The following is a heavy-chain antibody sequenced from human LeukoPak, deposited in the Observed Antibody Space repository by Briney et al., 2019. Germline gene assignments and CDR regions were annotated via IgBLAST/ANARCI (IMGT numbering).Heavy chain of an antibody. CDR2: ISYDGSNK. J-gene: IGHJ4*02. CDR1: GFTFSSYG. D-gene: IGHD2-2*01. CDR3: AKPHYCSSTSCYGESPFDY. V-gene: IGHV3-30*18. Sequence: GSLRLSCAASGFTFSSYGMHWVRQAPGKGLEWVAVISYDGSNKYYTDSVKGRFTISRDNSKNTLYLQMNSLRAEDTAVYYCAKPHYCSSTSCYGESPFDYWGQGTLVTVSS.